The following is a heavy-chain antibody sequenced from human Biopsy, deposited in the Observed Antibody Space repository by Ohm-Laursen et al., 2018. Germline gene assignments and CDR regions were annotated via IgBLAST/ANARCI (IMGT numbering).Heavy chain of an antibody. J-gene: IGHJ4*01. CDR1: GGSFTGHY. D-gene: IGHD4-23*01. Sequence: TLSFTWTVSGGSFTGHYWTWIRQPPGKGLEWIGHISHTGYTSYKSSLKSRVTISLDTSRKHFSLRLTSLAAADTAVYYCARGSNEYGGLYFPHWGQGTLVTVSS. V-gene: IGHV4-59*11. CDR3: ARGSNEYGGLYFPH. CDR2: ISHTGYT.